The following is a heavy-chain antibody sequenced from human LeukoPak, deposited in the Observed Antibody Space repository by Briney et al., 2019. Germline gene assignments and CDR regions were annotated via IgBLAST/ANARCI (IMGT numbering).Heavy chain of an antibody. J-gene: IGHJ4*02. Sequence: GGSLRLSCAASGFTFDDYAMHWVRQAPGKGLEWVSGISWNSGSIGYADSVKGRFTISRDNAKNSLYLQMNSLRAEDTAVYYCVVGGDSEAAGTVYFDYWGQGTLVTVSS. V-gene: IGHV3-9*01. CDR2: ISWNSGSI. CDR3: VVGGDSEAAGTVYFDY. CDR1: GFTFDDYA. D-gene: IGHD6-13*01.